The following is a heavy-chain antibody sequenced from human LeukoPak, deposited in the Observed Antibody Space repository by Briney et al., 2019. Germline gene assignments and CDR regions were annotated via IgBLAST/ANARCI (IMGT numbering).Heavy chain of an antibody. J-gene: IGHJ4*02. CDR1: GGSISSYY. CDR3: ASSRYSSGWFDY. CDR2: IYYSGST. D-gene: IGHD6-19*01. V-gene: IGHV4-59*01. Sequence: SETLSLTCTVSGGSISSYYWSWIRQPPGKGLEWIGYIYYSGSTNYNPSLKSRVTISVDTSKNQFSLKLSSVTAADTAVYYCASSRYSSGWFDYWGQGTLVSVSS.